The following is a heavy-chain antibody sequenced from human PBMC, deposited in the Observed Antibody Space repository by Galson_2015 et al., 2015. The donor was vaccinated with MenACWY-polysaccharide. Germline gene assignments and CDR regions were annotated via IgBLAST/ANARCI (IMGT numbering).Heavy chain of an antibody. V-gene: IGHV7-4-1*02. D-gene: IGHD3-22*01. J-gene: IGHJ3*02. CDR2: INTNTGNP. Sequence: SVKVCCKASGYTFGCYAMNWVRQAPGQGLEWMGWINTNTGNPTSAPGFTGRFVFSLDTSVSTAYRQISSLKAEDTAVYYCARESEYYDSFDGFDIWGQGTMVTVSS. CDR1: GYTFGCYA. CDR3: ARESEYYDSFDGFDI.